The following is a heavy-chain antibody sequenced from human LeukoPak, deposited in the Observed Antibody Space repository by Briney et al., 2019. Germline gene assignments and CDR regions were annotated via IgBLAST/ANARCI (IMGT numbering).Heavy chain of an antibody. Sequence: ASVKVSCKASGYTFTNYDINWVRQATGQGLEWMGYKNPNSGNSAYAQKFQGRVTITTDASISTAYMELSGLRSEDTAVYYAVVVAATGTLDYWGQGTLVTVSS. CDR1: GYTFTNYD. V-gene: IGHV1-8*01. CDR3: VVVAATGTLDY. J-gene: IGHJ4*02. CDR2: KNPNSGNS. D-gene: IGHD2-15*01.